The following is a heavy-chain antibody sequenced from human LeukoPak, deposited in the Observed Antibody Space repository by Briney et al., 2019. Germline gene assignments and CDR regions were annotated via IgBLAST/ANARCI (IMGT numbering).Heavy chain of an antibody. CDR2: ISGSGGST. CDR3: AKDLSGLRYSSSSEGAFDI. J-gene: IGHJ3*02. D-gene: IGHD6-6*01. V-gene: IGHV3-23*01. Sequence: PGGSLRLSCAASGFTFSSYAMSWVRQAPGKGLEWVSAISGSGGSTYYADSVKGRFTISRDNSKNTLYLQMNSLRAEDTAVYYCAKDLSGLRYSSSSEGAFDIWGQGTMVTVSS. CDR1: GFTFSSYA.